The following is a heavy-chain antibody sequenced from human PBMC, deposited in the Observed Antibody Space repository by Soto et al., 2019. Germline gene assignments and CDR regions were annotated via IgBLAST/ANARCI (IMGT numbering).Heavy chain of an antibody. CDR2: ISGSGGST. Sequence: GGSLRLSCAASGFTFSSYAMSWVRQAPGKGLEWVSAISGSGGSTYYADSVKGRFTISRDNSKNTLYLQMNSLRAEDTVVYYCAKDKGVTFGGVIVSTLFDYWGQGTLVTVSS. D-gene: IGHD3-16*02. V-gene: IGHV3-23*01. J-gene: IGHJ4*02. CDR3: AKDKGVTFGGVIVSTLFDY. CDR1: GFTFSSYA.